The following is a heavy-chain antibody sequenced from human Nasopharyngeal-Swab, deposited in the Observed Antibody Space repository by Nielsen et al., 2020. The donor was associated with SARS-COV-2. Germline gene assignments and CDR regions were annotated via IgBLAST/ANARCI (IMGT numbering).Heavy chain of an antibody. CDR1: GFTFSSYG. CDR2: TSYDGSNK. D-gene: IGHD2-15*01. Sequence: GESLKISCAASGFTFSSYGMHWVRQAPGKGLEWVAVTSYDGSNKYYADSVKGRFTISRDNSKNTLYLQMNSLRAEDTAVYYCAKDRDVVVVAATFLDYWGQGTLVTVSS. CDR3: AKDRDVVVVAATFLDY. J-gene: IGHJ4*02. V-gene: IGHV3-30*18.